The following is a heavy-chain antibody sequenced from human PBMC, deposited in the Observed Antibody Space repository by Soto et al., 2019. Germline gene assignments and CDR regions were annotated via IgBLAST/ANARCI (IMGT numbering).Heavy chain of an antibody. CDR3: VKVLSGACYGAGGTPDY. V-gene: IGHV3-23*01. D-gene: IGHD3-10*01. J-gene: IGHJ4*02. CDR2: ISGSGGST. CDR1: GFTFSSYA. Sequence: EVQLLESGGGLVQPGGSLRLSCAASGFTFSSYAMSWVRQAPGKGLEWVSAISGSGGSTYYADSVKGRFTISRDNSKKFLELEMNRLGAEDRAGYYCVKVLSGACYGAGGTPDYWGQGTLVTVSS.